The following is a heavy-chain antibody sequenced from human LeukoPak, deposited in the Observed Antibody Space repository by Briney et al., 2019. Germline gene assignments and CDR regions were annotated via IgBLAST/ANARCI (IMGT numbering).Heavy chain of an antibody. CDR2: IYTSGST. CDR3: ARVTIDTVTGFDY. V-gene: IGHV4-4*07. J-gene: IGHJ4*02. D-gene: IGHD4-11*01. CDR1: GGSISSYY. Sequence: SETLSLTCTVSGGSISSYYWGWVRQPAGKGLEWIGRIYTSGSTNYNPSLKSRVTMSVDTSKNQFSLKLSSVTAADTAVYYCARVTIDTVTGFDYWGQGTLVTVSS.